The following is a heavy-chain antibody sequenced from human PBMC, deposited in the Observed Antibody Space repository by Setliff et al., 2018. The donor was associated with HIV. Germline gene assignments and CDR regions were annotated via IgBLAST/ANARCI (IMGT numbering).Heavy chain of an antibody. V-gene: IGHV4-34*01. Sequence: KTSETLSLTCAVYGGSFSGYYWTWIRQSPGKGLEWIGETNHGGNTNYNPSLKSRVIISEDTSKNQFSLKLISVTAADTAVYYCARDAVTGNWFDPWGQGTLVTVSS. CDR1: GGSFSGYY. D-gene: IGHD6-19*01. CDR3: ARDAVTGNWFDP. J-gene: IGHJ5*02. CDR2: TNHGGNT.